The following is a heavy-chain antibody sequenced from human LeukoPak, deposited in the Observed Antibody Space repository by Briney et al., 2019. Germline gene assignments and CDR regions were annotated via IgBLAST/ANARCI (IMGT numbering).Heavy chain of an antibody. J-gene: IGHJ6*03. Sequence: GGSLRLSCTASRFTFSTYWMSWVRQAPGKGLEWVAFIRYDGSNKYYADSVKGRFTISRDNSKNTLYLQMNSLRAEDTAVYYCAKDRGTVTTSYYYMDVWGKGTMVTISS. CDR2: IRYDGSNK. V-gene: IGHV3-30*02. D-gene: IGHD4-17*01. CDR3: AKDRGTVTTSYYYMDV. CDR1: RFTFSTYW.